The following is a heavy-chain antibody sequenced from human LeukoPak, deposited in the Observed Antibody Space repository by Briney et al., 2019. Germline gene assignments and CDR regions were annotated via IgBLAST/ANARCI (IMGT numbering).Heavy chain of an antibody. D-gene: IGHD6-19*01. CDR2: IKQDGSEK. V-gene: IGHV3-7*01. CDR1: GFTFTSFW. Sequence: PGGSLRLSCEASGFTFTSFWMSWVRQAPGKGLEWVANIKQDGSEKYYVDPVEGRFTISRDNAKNSLYLQMNSLRAEDTAVYYCARDTSGGWYGLIDYWGQGTPVTVSS. J-gene: IGHJ4*02. CDR3: ARDTSGGWYGLIDY.